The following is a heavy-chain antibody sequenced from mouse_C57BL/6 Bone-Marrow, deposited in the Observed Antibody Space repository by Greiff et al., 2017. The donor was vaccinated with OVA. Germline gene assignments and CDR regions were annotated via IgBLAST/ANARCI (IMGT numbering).Heavy chain of an antibody. V-gene: IGHV1-76*01. CDR2: IYPGSGNT. J-gene: IGHJ4*01. CDR3: ARSVLLYYAMDD. CDR1: GYTFTDYY. D-gene: IGHD5-1*01. Sequence: VHLVESGAELVRPGASVKLSCKASGYTFTDYYINWVKQRPGQGLEWIARIYPGSGNTYYNEKFKGKATLTAEKSSSTAYMQLSSLTSEDSAVYFCARSVLLYYAMDDWGQGTSVTVSS.